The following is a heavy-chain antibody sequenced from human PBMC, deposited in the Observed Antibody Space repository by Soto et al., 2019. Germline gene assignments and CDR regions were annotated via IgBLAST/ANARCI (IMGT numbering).Heavy chain of an antibody. Sequence: QVQLVQSGAEVKKPGASVKVSCKASGYTFTSYGISWVRQAPGQGLEWREWTGAYNGTTNYAQKLQGRVTMTTDTSTSTAYMELRSLRSDDTAVYYCARDRRFLEWLHRPYYYGMDVWGQGTTVTVSS. CDR3: ARDRRFLEWLHRPYYYGMDV. CDR2: TGAYNGTT. CDR1: GYTFTSYG. J-gene: IGHJ6*02. V-gene: IGHV1-18*01. D-gene: IGHD3-3*01.